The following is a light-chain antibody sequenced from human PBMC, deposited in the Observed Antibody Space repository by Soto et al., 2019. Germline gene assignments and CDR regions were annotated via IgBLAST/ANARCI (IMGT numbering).Light chain of an antibody. Sequence: DIQMTQSPSSLSASVGDEVTITCRASRSVITYLNWYQQKPGGAPKLLIHAATRLQSGVPSRFSGSGSGTQFTLTISSLHPSDFATYYCQQTNTPPHTFGQGTKVDIK. CDR2: AAT. CDR1: RSVITY. J-gene: IGKJ2*01. V-gene: IGKV1-39*01. CDR3: QQTNTPPHT.